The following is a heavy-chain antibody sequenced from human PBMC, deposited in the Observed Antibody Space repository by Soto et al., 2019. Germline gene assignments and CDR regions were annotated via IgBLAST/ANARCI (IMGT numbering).Heavy chain of an antibody. CDR2: IYHSGST. V-gene: IGHV4-4*02. D-gene: IGHD6-13*01. J-gene: IGHJ4*02. Sequence: PSETLSLTCAVSGGSISSSNWWSCVRQPPGKGLEWIGEIYHSGSTNYNPSLKSRVTISVDKSKNQFSLRLSSVTAADTAVYYCARFLSGIAAAGTGWGQGTLVTVYS. CDR3: ARFLSGIAAAGTG. CDR1: GGSISSSNW.